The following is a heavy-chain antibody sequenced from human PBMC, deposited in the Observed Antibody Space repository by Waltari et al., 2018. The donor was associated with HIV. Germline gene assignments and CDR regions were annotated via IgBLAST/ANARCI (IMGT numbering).Heavy chain of an antibody. CDR1: GYTFTYRY. CDR3: ATCGGDCPEGWFDP. D-gene: IGHD2-21*02. CDR2: ITPFNGNT. Sequence: QMQLVQSGAEVKKTGSSVKVSCKASGYTFTYRYLHWVRQAPGQALELMGWITPFNGNTNYTQKFQDRVTITSDRSMSTAYMKLSSLRSEDTAMYYCATCGGDCPEGWFDPWGQGTLVTVSS. V-gene: IGHV1-45*02. J-gene: IGHJ5*02.